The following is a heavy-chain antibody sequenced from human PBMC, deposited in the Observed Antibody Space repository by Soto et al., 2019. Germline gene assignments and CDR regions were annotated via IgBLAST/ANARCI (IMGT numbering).Heavy chain of an antibody. CDR3: ARDFSYQRFDH. CDR1: GFTFSSYA. D-gene: IGHD3-16*02. J-gene: IGHJ4*02. CDR2: MNQDGSHA. V-gene: IGHV3-7*01. Sequence: PGGSLRLSCAASGFTFSSYAMSWVRQAPGKGLEWVSNMNQDGSHADYADAVKGRFTVSRDNAKNAVYLQMNSLTVEDTAVYFCARDFSYQRFDHWGQGALVTVSS.